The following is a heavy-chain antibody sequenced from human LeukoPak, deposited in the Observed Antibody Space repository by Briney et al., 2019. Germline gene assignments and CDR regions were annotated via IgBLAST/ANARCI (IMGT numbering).Heavy chain of an antibody. V-gene: IGHV1-18*04. D-gene: IGHD3-9*01. Sequence: ASVKVSCKASNYTFVSHAISWVRQAPGQGLEWMGWIAAHNGHTKYSQKIRDRVTMTTDTSTSTAYMELRNLRSDDTAVYFCVRDPSVDYDVVAGYHGFDIWGQGTMVIVSS. CDR2: IAAHNGHT. J-gene: IGHJ3*02. CDR3: VRDPSVDYDVVAGYHGFDI. CDR1: NYTFVSHA.